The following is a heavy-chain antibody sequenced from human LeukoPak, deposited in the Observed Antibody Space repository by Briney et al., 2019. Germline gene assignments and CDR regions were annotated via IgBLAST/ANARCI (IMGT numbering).Heavy chain of an antibody. J-gene: IGHJ6*03. D-gene: IGHD5-12*01. V-gene: IGHV4-34*01. CDR1: GGSFSGYY. CDR3: AHLLVAVSISYYYMDV. CDR2: INHSGST. Sequence: PSETLSLTCAVYGGSFSGYYWSWIRQPPGKGLEWIGEINHSGSTNYNPSLKSRVTISVDTSKNQFSLKLSSVTAADTAVYYCAHLLVAVSISYYYMDVWGKGTTVTVSS.